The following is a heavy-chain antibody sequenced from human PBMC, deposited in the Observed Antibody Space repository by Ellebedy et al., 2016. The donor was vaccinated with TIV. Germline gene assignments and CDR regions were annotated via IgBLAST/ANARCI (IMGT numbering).Heavy chain of an antibody. D-gene: IGHD3-10*01. CDR1: GFTFSSYW. CDR2: IHPDGSEK. J-gene: IGHJ4*02. V-gene: IGHV3-7*01. CDR3: ARDYYGSGN. Sequence: PGGSLRLSCAASGFTFSSYWMSWVRQAPGRGLAWVANIHPDGSEKYSVDSVKGRFTISRDNAKNSLYLEMNSLRAEDTAVYYCARDYYGSGNWGQGTLVTVSS.